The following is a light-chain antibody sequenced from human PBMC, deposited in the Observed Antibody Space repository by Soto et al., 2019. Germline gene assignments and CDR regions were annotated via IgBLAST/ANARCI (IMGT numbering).Light chain of an antibody. V-gene: IGLV1-40*01. J-gene: IGLJ2*01. CDR1: SSNIGAGYD. CDR2: GNS. Sequence: QLVLTQPPSVSGAPGQRVTISCTGSSSNIGAGYDVHWYQQLPGTDPKLLIYGNSNRPSGVPDRFSSSKSGTSASLAITGIQADDEADYYCQSYDSSLSGVVFGGGTKLTVL. CDR3: QSYDSSLSGVV.